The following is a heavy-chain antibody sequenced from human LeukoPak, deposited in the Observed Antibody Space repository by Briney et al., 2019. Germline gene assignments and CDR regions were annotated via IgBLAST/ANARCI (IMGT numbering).Heavy chain of an antibody. CDR1: GFTFSSYE. CDR3: AREGSMIVVVITTPGAFDI. CDR2: ISWNSGSI. J-gene: IGHJ3*02. D-gene: IGHD3-22*01. Sequence: PGGSLRLSCAASGFTFSSYEMNWVRQAPGKGLEWVSGISWNSGSIGYADSVKGRFTISRDNAKNSLYLQMNSLRAEDTALYYCAREGSMIVVVITTPGAFDIWGQGTMVTVSS. V-gene: IGHV3-9*01.